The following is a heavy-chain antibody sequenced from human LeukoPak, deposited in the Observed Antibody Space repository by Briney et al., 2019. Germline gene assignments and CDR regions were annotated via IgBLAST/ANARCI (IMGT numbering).Heavy chain of an antibody. CDR3: ARARSGGVFDY. CDR1: GGSISSGGYS. V-gene: IGHV4-30-2*01. J-gene: IGHJ4*02. D-gene: IGHD2-15*01. Sequence: SATLSLTCAVSGGSISSGGYSWSWIRQPPGKGLEWIGYIYHSGSTYYNPSPKSRVTISVDRSKNQFSLKLSSVTAADTAVYYCARARSGGVFDYWGQGTLVTVSS. CDR2: IYHSGST.